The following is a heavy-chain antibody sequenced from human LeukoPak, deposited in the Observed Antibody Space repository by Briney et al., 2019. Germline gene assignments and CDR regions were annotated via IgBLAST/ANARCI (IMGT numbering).Heavy chain of an antibody. Sequence: PGGSLRLSCVASGFTFSAYAMTWVRQAPGKGLEWVSSIIVSGGGTYYADSVRGRFTISRDISNNTLYLHMNALRAEDTAVYYCVKDWRDESNCGADCRQFGGRGTLVTVSS. CDR1: GFTFSAYA. CDR3: VKDWRDESNCGADCRQF. CDR2: IIVSGGGT. J-gene: IGHJ4*02. D-gene: IGHD2-21*02. V-gene: IGHV3-23*01.